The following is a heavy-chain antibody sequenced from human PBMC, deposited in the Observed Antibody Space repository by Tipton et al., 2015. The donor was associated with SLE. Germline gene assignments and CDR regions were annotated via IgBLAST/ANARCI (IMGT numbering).Heavy chain of an antibody. CDR3: ARQRLRLLSPLDA. V-gene: IGHV4-61*02. J-gene: IGHJ6*02. CDR1: GDSISNVGYY. Sequence: TLSLTCTVSGDSISNVGYYWSWIRQHPGKGLEWIGCVCNSGSTNYDPSLKSRGTISVDTSKNHFSLELTSVTAADTAVYYCARQRLRLLSPLDAWGQGTTVTVSS. D-gene: IGHD3-10*01. CDR2: VCNSGST.